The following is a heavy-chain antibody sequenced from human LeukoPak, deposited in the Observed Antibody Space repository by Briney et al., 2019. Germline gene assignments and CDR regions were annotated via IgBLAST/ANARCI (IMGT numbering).Heavy chain of an antibody. CDR1: GGSIGSSSYY. CDR3: ARHGAPYFGYSGYDGYYFDY. D-gene: IGHD5-12*01. J-gene: IGHJ4*02. Sequence: SETLSLTCTVSGGSIGSSSYYWGWIRQPPGKGLEWIGSIYYSGSTYYNPSLKSRVTISVDTSKNQFSLKLSSVTAADTAVYYCARHGAPYFGYSGYDGYYFDYWGQGTLVTVSS. V-gene: IGHV4-39*01. CDR2: IYYSGST.